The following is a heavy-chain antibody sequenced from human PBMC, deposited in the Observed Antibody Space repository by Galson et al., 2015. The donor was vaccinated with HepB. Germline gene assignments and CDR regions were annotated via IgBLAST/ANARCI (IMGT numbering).Heavy chain of an antibody. J-gene: IGHJ3*02. CDR3: ALPKDTGDAFDI. D-gene: IGHD2-15*01. V-gene: IGHV3-23*01. CDR2: ISGSGGST. Sequence: SLRLSCAASGFTFSSYAMSWVRQAPGKGLEWVSAISGSGGSTYYADSVKGRFTISRDNSKNTLYLQMNSLRAEDTAVYYCALPKDTGDAFDIWGQGTMVTVSS. CDR1: GFTFSSYA.